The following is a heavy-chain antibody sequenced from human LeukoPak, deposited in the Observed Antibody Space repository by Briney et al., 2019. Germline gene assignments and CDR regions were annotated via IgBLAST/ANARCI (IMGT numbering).Heavy chain of an antibody. Sequence: ASVKVSCKASGYTFTSYGISWVRQAPGQGLEWMGWISAYNGNTNYAQKLKGRVTMTTDTSTGTAYLELRSLGSDDTALYYCARSGYDSEYYFGYWGQGTLVTVSS. D-gene: IGHD5-12*01. CDR3: ARSGYDSEYYFGY. CDR1: GYTFTSYG. V-gene: IGHV1-18*04. J-gene: IGHJ4*02. CDR2: ISAYNGNT.